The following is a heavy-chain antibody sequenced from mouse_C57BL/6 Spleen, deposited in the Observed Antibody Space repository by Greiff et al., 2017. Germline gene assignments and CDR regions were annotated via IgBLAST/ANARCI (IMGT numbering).Heavy chain of an antibody. Sequence: VQLQQSGAELVKPGASVKISCKASGYTFTDYYINWVKQRPGQGLEWIGRIGPGSGSNYNNEKFTGKATLTADKSSSTAYMQLSSLTSEDSAVYFCAREVYGSSYAMDYWGQGTSVTVSS. D-gene: IGHD1-1*01. CDR2: IGPGSGSN. V-gene: IGHV1-77*01. CDR1: GYTFTDYY. CDR3: AREVYGSSYAMDY. J-gene: IGHJ4*01.